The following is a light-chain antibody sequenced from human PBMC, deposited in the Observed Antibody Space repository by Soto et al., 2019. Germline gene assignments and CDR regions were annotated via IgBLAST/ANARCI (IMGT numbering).Light chain of an antibody. CDR2: DVS. J-gene: IGLJ1*01. V-gene: IGLV2-14*01. CDR3: SSYTSSSTLVV. Sequence: QSVLTQPASVSGSPGQSLTISCTGTSSDVGGYNYVSWYQQHPGKAPKLMIYDVSNRPSGVSNRFSGSKSANTASLTISGLQDEDEADYYCSSYTSSSTLVVFGTGTKLTVL. CDR1: SSDVGGYNY.